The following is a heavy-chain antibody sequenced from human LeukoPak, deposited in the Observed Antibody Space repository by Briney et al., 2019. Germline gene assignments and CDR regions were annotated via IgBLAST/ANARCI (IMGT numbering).Heavy chain of an antibody. CDR3: GGLKVGTLGMDG. J-gene: IGHJ6*04. D-gene: IGHD2/OR15-2a*01. CDR1: GGSFSGYY. CDR2: INHSGST. V-gene: IGHV4-34*01. Sequence: PSETLSLTCAVYGGSFSGYYWTWIRQPPGKGLEWIGEINHSGSTNYNPSLKSRVTISVDTSKKQFSLKLSSVTAADTAGYYCGGLKVGTLGMDGWAKGPTVTVSS.